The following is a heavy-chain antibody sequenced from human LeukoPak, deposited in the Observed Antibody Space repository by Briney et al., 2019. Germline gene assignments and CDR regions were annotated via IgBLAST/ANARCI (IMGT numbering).Heavy chain of an antibody. V-gene: IGHV1-2*02. CDR3: ARAYGLGSYSDQYYFDY. CDR2: INPNSGDT. D-gene: IGHD3-10*01. CDR1: AYTFTGYY. J-gene: IGHJ4*02. Sequence: ASVKVSCKASAYTFTGYYMHWVRQAPGQGLEWMGWINPNSGDTHYAEKFQGRVTMTRDTSISTAYMELSRLRSDDTAVYYCARAYGLGSYSDQYYFDYWGQGTLVTVSS.